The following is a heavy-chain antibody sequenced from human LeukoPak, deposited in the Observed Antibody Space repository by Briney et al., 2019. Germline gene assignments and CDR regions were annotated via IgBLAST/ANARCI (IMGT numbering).Heavy chain of an antibody. V-gene: IGHV3-33*01. J-gene: IGHJ4*02. CDR3: ARAPSGYVYFDY. CDR2: IWSDGTNK. Sequence: AGGSLRLSCAASGFTFSSYGMHWVRQAPGKGLEWVAVIWSDGTNKFYAGSVKGRFTISRDNSKNTMYMQMNSLRADDTAVYYCARAPSGYVYFDYWGQGTLVTVSS. CDR1: GFTFSSYG. D-gene: IGHD5-12*01.